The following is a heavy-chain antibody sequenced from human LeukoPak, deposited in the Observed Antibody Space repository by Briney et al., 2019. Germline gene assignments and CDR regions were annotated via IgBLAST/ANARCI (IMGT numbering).Heavy chain of an antibody. CDR3: ATYRQIQVPFEF. V-gene: IGHV3-7*03. CDR1: GFTFSKTW. CDR2: IMEDGGVQ. D-gene: IGHD5-18*01. J-gene: IGHJ4*02. Sequence: GESLTLSCEASGFTFSKTWMSWVRQAPGKGLGWVACIMEDGGVQKYVDSVRGRFTISRDNARSTLSLQMDSLRAEDTATYYCATYRQIQVPFEFWGQGTLVTVSS.